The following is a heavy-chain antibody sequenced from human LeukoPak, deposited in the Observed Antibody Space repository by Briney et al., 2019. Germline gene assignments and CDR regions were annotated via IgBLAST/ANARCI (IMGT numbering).Heavy chain of an antibody. CDR3: VKGVRMGVTSAFDI. V-gene: IGHV3-23*01. D-gene: IGHD3-10*01. CDR1: EFSFRNYD. J-gene: IGHJ3*02. Sequence: GGSLRLSCAASEFSFRNYDMSWVRQAPGKGLEWVSGSTGTGYSTYYADSVKVRFTISRDNSKDTLYLQMNSLRAEDTAVYYHVKGVRMGVTSAFDISGQWTTVTVTS. CDR2: STGTGYST.